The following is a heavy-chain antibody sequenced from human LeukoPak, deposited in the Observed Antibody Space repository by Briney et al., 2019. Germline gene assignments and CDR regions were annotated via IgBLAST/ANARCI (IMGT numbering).Heavy chain of an antibody. CDR1: GFTFSSYG. D-gene: IGHD4-23*01. CDR2: IWYDGSNK. J-gene: IGHJ4*02. Sequence: PGGSLRLSCAASGFTFSSYGMHWVRQAPGKGLEWVAVIWYDGSNKYYADSVKGRFTISRDNSKNTLYLQMNSLRAEDTAVYYCAKAPSDYGGSYFDYWGQGTLVTVSS. CDR3: AKAPSDYGGSYFDY. V-gene: IGHV3-33*06.